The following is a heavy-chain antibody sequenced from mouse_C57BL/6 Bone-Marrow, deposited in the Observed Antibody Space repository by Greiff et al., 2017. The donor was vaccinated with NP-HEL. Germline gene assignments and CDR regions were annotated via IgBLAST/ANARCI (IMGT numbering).Heavy chain of an antibody. Sequence: VQLQQPGAELVKPGASVKMSCKASGYTFTSYWITWVKQRPGQGLEWIGDIYPGSGSTNYNEKFKSKATLTVDTSSSTAYMQLSSLTSEDSAVYYWARGRAIYYGYDESAMDYWGQGTSVTVSS. CDR1: GYTFTSYW. CDR2: IYPGSGST. V-gene: IGHV1-55*01. D-gene: IGHD2-2*01. CDR3: ARGRAIYYGYDESAMDY. J-gene: IGHJ4*01.